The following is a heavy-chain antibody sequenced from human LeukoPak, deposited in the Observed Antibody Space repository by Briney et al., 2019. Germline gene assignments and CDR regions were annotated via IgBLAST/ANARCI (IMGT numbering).Heavy chain of an antibody. CDR1: GFTFSWDW. CDR2: IKLDGSDQ. CDR3: ARECGSGRCDYGMDV. J-gene: IGHJ6*04. Sequence: GGSLRLSCAVSGFTFSWDWMSWVRQAPGKGLEWVANIKLDGSDQNYVDSEKGRFTISRDNAKNSLNLQMNSLRGEDTAVYYCARECGSGRCDYGMDVWGKGTTVTVSS. V-gene: IGHV3-7*03. D-gene: IGHD3-10*01.